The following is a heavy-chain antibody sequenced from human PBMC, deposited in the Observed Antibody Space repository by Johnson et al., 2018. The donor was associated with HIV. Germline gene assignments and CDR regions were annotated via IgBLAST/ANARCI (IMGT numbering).Heavy chain of an antibody. J-gene: IGHJ3*02. CDR3: AKDGDDGDGPDGTKGAFDI. D-gene: IGHD5-24*01. CDR1: GFTFSSYA. V-gene: IGHV3-30*04. Sequence: QVQLVESGGGVVQPGRSLRLSCAASGFTFSSYAMHWVRQAPGKGLEWVAVISYDGSNKYYVDSVKARFTISRDDARNTLYLQMNSLRIEDTGLYYCAKDGDDGDGPDGTKGAFDIWGQGTMVTVSS. CDR2: ISYDGSNK.